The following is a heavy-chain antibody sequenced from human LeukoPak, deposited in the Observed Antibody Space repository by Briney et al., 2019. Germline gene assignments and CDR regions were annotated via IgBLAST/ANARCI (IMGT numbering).Heavy chain of an antibody. CDR1: RFTFSNYA. D-gene: IGHD2-15*01. CDR3: AKLYCSGSSCYSIDH. CDR2: ITGSGDST. V-gene: IGHV3-23*01. J-gene: IGHJ4*02. Sequence: GGSLRLSCAASRFTFSNYAMSWVRQAPGKGLEWVSTITGSGDSTYYADSVKGRFTLSRDISKNTLYLQMNSLRAEDTAVYYCAKLYCSGSSCYSIDHWGQGTLVTVSS.